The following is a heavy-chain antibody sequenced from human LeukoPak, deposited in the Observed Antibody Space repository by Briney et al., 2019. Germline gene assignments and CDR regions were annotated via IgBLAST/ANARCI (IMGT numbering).Heavy chain of an antibody. D-gene: IGHD6-19*01. CDR1: GYTFTNYG. J-gene: IGHJ3*02. Sequence: GASVKVSCKASGYTFTNYGISWVRQAPGQGLEWMGIINPSGGSTSYAQKFQGRVTMTRDMSTSTVYMELSRLRSDDTAVYYCVCTLSSGWYSYAFDIWGQGTMVTVSS. V-gene: IGHV1-46*01. CDR2: INPSGGST. CDR3: VCTLSSGWYSYAFDI.